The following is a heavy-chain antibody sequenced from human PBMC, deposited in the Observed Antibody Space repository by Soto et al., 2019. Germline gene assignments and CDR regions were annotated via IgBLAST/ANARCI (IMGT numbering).Heavy chain of an antibody. CDR1: GYTFTSYD. Sequence: GASVKVSCKASGYTFTSYDINWVRQATGQGLEWMGWMDPNSGNTGYAQKFQGRVTMTRNTSISTAYMELSSLRSEDTAVYYCARVMSSGWPNWFDPWGQGTLVTVSS. CDR2: MDPNSGNT. J-gene: IGHJ5*02. V-gene: IGHV1-8*01. CDR3: ARVMSSGWPNWFDP. D-gene: IGHD6-19*01.